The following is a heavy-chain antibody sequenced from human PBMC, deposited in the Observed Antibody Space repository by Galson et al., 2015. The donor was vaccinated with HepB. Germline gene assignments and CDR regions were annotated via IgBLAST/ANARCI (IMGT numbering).Heavy chain of an antibody. CDR2: INTNTGNP. J-gene: IGHJ4*02. Sequence: SVKVSCKASGYTFTSYAMNWVRQAPGQGLEWMGWINTNTGNPTYAQGFTGRFVFSLDTSVSTAYLQISSLKAEDTAVYYCARGGSGYYYVLDLTPSYFDYWGQGTLVTVSS. CDR3: ARGGSGYYYVLDLTPSYFDY. D-gene: IGHD3-22*01. V-gene: IGHV7-4-1*02. CDR1: GYTFTSYA.